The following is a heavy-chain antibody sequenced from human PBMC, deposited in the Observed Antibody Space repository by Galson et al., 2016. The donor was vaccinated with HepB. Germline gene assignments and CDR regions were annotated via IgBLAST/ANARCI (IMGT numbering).Heavy chain of an antibody. CDR3: ARDLPIVYGDYAVDY. V-gene: IGHV3-21*01. Sequence: SLRLSCAASGFTFSTYIMNWVRQAPGKGLEWVSSISSSSGYIYYADSVKGRFTISRDNAENALYLQMNSLRAEDTAIYYCARDLPIVYGDYAVDYWGQGTLVTVST. D-gene: IGHD4-17*01. CDR1: GFTFSTYI. J-gene: IGHJ4*02. CDR2: ISSSSGYI.